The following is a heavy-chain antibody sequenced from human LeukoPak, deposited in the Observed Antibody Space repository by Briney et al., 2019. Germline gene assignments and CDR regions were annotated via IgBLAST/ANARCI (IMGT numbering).Heavy chain of an antibody. V-gene: IGHV3-7*01. J-gene: IGHJ4*02. CDR2: IKQDGSQR. CDR1: GFTFSDYW. D-gene: IGHD6-6*01. CDR3: ARRGGSSSRRSPIDY. Sequence: GGSLRLFCTASGFTFSDYWMTWVRQAPGKGPEWVANIKQDGSQRYYVDSVRGRSTISRDNAKNSLFLQMNGLRAEDTAVYYCARRGGSSSRRSPIDYWGQGTLVTVSS.